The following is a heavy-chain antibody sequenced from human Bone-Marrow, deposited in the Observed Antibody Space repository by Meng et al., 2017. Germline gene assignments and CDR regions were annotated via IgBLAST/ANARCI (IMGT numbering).Heavy chain of an antibody. CDR3: AREGYSFGSLGN. V-gene: IGHV4-61*01. CDR2: IYYSGST. Sequence: QVHLQEAGPGLEKPSETLSLTCTVSGGSVSSGSYYWSWIRQPPGKGLEWIGYIYYSGSTNYNPSLKSRVTISVDTSKNQFSLKLSSVTAADTAVYYCAREGYSFGSLGNWGQGTLVTVSS. J-gene: IGHJ4*02. D-gene: IGHD2-15*01. CDR1: GGSVSSGSYY.